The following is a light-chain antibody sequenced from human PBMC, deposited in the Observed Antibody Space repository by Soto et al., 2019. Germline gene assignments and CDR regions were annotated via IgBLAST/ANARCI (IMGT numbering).Light chain of an antibody. Sequence: QSALTQPRSVSGSPGQSVTISCTGTGNDVGAYNYVSWYQQHPGRPPKLLIYGVVRWPSGVPDRFSGSKPGNTASLTISGLQAEDEADYFCCSYAGGYTYLFGTGTKLTVL. J-gene: IGLJ1*01. CDR2: GVV. CDR3: CSYAGGYTYL. CDR1: GNDVGAYNY. V-gene: IGLV2-11*01.